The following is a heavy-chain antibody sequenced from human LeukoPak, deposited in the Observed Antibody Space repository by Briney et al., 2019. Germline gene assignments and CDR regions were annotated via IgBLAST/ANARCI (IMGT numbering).Heavy chain of an antibody. CDR2: INPSGDST. CDR1: GYTFTSYA. V-gene: IGHV1-46*01. Sequence: GASVKVSCKASGYTFTSYAMNWVRQAPGQGLEWMGRINPSGDSTNYSQKFQGRVTMTRDMSTSTVYMELSSLRSEDTAVYYCARGPGEGGSSGYYYGKPEDPAEYYFDYWGQGTLVTVSS. D-gene: IGHD3-22*01. J-gene: IGHJ4*02. CDR3: ARGPGEGGSSGYYYGKPEDPAEYYFDY.